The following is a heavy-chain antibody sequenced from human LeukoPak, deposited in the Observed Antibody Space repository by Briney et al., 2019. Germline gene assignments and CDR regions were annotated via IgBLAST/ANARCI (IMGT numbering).Heavy chain of an antibody. V-gene: IGHV3-21*01. CDR3: ARASSKQLAGYLPDGFDI. CDR1: GFSVSDKY. Sequence: GGSLRLSCAVSGFSVSDKYMSWVRQAPGKGLEWVSSISSSGTYVYYADSVKGRFTISRDNAKNSLSLQMNSLRADDAAVYYCARASSKQLAGYLPDGFDIWGQGTMVTVSS. CDR2: ISSSGTYV. J-gene: IGHJ3*02. D-gene: IGHD3-9*01.